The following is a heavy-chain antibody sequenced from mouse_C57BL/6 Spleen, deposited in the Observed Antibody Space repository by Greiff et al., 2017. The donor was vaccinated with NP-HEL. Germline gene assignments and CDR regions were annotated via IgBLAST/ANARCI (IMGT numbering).Heavy chain of an antibody. J-gene: IGHJ2*01. CDR1: GFTFSSYG. Sequence: EVQLVESGGDLVKPGGSLKLSCAASGFTFSSYGMSWVRQTPDKRLEWVATISSGGSYTYYPDSVKGRFTISRDNAKNTLYLQMSSLKSEDTAMYYCARQRSYYSNTYYFDYWGQGTTLTVSS. CDR2: ISSGGSYT. V-gene: IGHV5-6*01. CDR3: ARQRSYYSNTYYFDY. D-gene: IGHD2-5*01.